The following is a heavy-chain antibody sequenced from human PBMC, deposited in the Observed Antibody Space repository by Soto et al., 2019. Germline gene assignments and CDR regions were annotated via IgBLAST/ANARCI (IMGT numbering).Heavy chain of an antibody. V-gene: IGHV4-39*01. CDR2: ISYNGST. CDR1: GGSINSSNFY. Sequence: QLQLQESGPGLVKPSETLSLTCSVSGGSINSSNFYWGWIRQPQGKGLEWIGTISYNGSTYNKPSLKSRVTISVDTSKNQFSLSLTSVTAADTAMYYCARLRPFDYWGQGALVTVSS. CDR3: ARLRPFDY. J-gene: IGHJ4*02.